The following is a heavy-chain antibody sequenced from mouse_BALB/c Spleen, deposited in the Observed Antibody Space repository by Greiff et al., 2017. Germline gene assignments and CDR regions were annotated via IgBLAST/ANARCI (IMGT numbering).Heavy chain of an antibody. CDR2: IYPGDGDT. CDR3: ARPITTVGFAD. D-gene: IGHD1-1*01. CDR1: GYAFSSYW. J-gene: IGHJ3*01. Sequence: QVQLQQSGAELVRPGSSVKISCKASGYAFSSYWMNWVKQRPGQGLEWIGQIYPGDGDTNYNGKFKGKATLTADKSSSTAYMQLSSLTSEDSAVYFCARPITTVGFADWGQGTLVTVSA. V-gene: IGHV1-80*01.